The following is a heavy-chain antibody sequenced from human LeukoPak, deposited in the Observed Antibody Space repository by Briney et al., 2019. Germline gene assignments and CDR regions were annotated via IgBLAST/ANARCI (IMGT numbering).Heavy chain of an antibody. V-gene: IGHV3-74*03. CDR2: IKSDGSSI. Sequence: GGSLRLACAASGFTFSTYWMHWVRQAPGKGLVWVPRIKSDGSSIMYADSVRGRFTISRDNAKNTLYLQMNSLRTEDTAVYYCARDQLYCSGGICYFDYWGQGTLVTVSS. CDR3: ARDQLYCSGGICYFDY. CDR1: GFTFSTYW. J-gene: IGHJ4*02. D-gene: IGHD2-15*01.